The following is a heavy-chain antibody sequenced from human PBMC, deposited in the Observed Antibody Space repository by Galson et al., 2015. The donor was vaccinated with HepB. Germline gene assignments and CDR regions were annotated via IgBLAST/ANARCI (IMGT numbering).Heavy chain of an antibody. CDR3: ARRRKLRYFDWLPRSQAYGAFDI. J-gene: IGHJ3*02. V-gene: IGHV5-51*01. CDR2: IYPGDSDT. D-gene: IGHD3-9*01. CDR1: GYSFTSYW. Sequence: QSGAEVKKPGESLKISCKGSGYSFTSYWIGWVRQMPGKGLEWMGIIYPGDSDTRYSPSFQGQVTISADKSISTAYLQWSSLKASDTAMYYCARRRKLRYFDWLPRSQAYGAFDIWGQGTMVTVSS.